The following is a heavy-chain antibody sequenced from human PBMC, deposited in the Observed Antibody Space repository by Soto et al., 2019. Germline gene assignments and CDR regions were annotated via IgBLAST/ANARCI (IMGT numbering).Heavy chain of an antibody. Sequence: QVQLVQSGAEVKKPGASVKVSCKASGYTFTSYDINWVRQATGQGLEWMGWMNPNSGNTGYAQKVQGRVTMTRNTSISTAYMELSSLGSEDPAVYYCARRGIAAAGYYYYYYFDLWGRGTLVTVSS. V-gene: IGHV1-8*01. D-gene: IGHD6-13*01. CDR2: MNPNSGNT. CDR3: ARRGIAAAGYYYYYYFDL. J-gene: IGHJ2*01. CDR1: GYTFTSYD.